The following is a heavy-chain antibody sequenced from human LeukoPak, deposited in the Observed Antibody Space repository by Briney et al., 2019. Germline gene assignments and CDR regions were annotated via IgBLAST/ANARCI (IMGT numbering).Heavy chain of an antibody. V-gene: IGHV4-34*01. Sequence: PSETLSLTCAVYGGSFSGYYWSWIRQPPGKGLEWIGEINHSGGTNYNPSLKSRVTISVDTSKNQFSLKLSSVTAADTAVYYCGRARTTVTTYQFDYWGQGTLVTVSS. D-gene: IGHD4-17*01. CDR1: GGSFSGYY. CDR2: INHSGGT. J-gene: IGHJ4*02. CDR3: GRARTTVTTYQFDY.